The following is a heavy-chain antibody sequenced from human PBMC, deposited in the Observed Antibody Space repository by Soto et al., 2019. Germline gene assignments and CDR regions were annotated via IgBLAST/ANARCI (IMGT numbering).Heavy chain of an antibody. J-gene: IGHJ6*03. CDR1: GFTFSSYA. Sequence: SLRLSCAASGFTFSSYAMSWVRQAPGKGLEWVSAISGSGGSTYYADSVKGRFTISRDNSKNTLYLQMNSLRAEDTAVYYCAKEVVPAARYYYYYYMDVWGKGTTVTVSS. D-gene: IGHD2-2*01. V-gene: IGHV3-23*01. CDR2: ISGSGGST. CDR3: AKEVVPAARYYYYYYMDV.